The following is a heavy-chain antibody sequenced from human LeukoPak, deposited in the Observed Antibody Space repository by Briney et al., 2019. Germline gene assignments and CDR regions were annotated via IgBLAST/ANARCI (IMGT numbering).Heavy chain of an antibody. CDR2: IYYSGST. CDR3: ARDLADSSGWDNLDY. V-gene: IGHV4-59*01. Sequence: SETLSLTCTVSGGSISSYYWSWIRQPPGKGLEWIGYIYYSGSTNYNPSLKSRVTISVDTSKNQFSLKLSSVTAADTAVYYCARDLADSSGWDNLDYWAREPWSPS. D-gene: IGHD6-19*01. J-gene: IGHJ4*02. CDR1: GGSISSYY.